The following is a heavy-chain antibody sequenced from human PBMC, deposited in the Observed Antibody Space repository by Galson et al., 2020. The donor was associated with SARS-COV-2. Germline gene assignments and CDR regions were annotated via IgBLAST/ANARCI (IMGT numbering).Heavy chain of an antibody. Sequence: SETLSLTCAVHGGSSSGYYWTWIRQPPGKGLEWIGEINHSGSTNYNPSLKSRVTISVDTSKNQFSVKLSSVTAADTAVYYWAGGDGSGLDYWGQGTLVTVSS. D-gene: IGHD3-10*01. CDR1: GGSSSGYY. J-gene: IGHJ4*02. V-gene: IGHV4-34*01. CDR2: INHSGST. CDR3: AGGDGSGLDY.